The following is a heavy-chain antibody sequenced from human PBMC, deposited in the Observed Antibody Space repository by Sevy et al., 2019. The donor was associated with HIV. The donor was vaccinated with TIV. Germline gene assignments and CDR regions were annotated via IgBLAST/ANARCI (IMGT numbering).Heavy chain of an antibody. CDR1: GYTLTQLS. V-gene: IGHV1-24*01. D-gene: IGHD3-22*01. J-gene: IGHJ4*02. CDR3: ATTKDYYESSGYPFDY. CDR2: FDPEDGET. Sequence: ASVKVSCKVSGYTLTQLSMNWVRQAPGKGLEWIGSFDPEDGETIYTQKFQGRVTMTEDRSTDTAYMDLSSLRSEGTAVYYCATTKDYYESSGYPFDYWGQGTLVTVSS.